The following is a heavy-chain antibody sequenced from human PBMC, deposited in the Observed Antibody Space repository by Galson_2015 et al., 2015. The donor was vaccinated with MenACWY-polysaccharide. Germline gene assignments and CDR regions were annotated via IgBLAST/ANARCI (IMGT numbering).Heavy chain of an antibody. V-gene: IGHV3-23*01. CDR1: GFTFSNYA. CDR2: IGTTGDST. D-gene: IGHD6-13*01. CDR3: AKDYSTSTGYYMDV. Sequence: SLRLSCAASGFTFSNYAMNWVRQVPGKGLEWVSFIGTTGDSTAYADSVKGRFSISRDNSKNTLYLQMNSLTAADTALYSCAKDYSTSTGYYMDVWGRGTTVTASS. J-gene: IGHJ6*03.